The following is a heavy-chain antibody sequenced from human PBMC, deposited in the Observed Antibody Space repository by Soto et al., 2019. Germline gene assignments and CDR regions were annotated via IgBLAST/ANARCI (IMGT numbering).Heavy chain of an antibody. CDR3: AKGGINWFDP. CDR2: IGASGGST. J-gene: IGHJ5*02. Sequence: EVQLLESGGGLVQPGGSLRLSCAASGFTFSSYAMSWVRQAPGKGLEWVPAIGASGGSTFYADSVKGRFTISRDNSKNTLYLQMNSLRAEDTAVYYCAKGGINWFDPWGQGTLVTVSS. CDR1: GFTFSSYA. D-gene: IGHD1-20*01. V-gene: IGHV3-23*01.